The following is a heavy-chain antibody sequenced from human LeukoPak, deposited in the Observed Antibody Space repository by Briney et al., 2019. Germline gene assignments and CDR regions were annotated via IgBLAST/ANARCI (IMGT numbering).Heavy chain of an antibody. D-gene: IGHD3-22*01. CDR3: ARGRAGYYPHYYYYMDV. CDR1: DGSFSGYY. CDR2: INHSGST. J-gene: IGHJ6*03. V-gene: IGHV4-34*01. Sequence: SETLSLTCAVYDGSFSGYYWSWIRQPPGKGLEWIGEINHSGSTNYNPSLKSRVTISVDTSKNQFSLKLSSVTAADTAVYYCARGRAGYYPHYYYYMDVWGKGTTVTVSS.